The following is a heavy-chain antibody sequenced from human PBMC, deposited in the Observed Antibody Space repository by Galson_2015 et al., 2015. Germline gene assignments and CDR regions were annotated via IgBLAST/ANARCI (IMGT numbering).Heavy chain of an antibody. J-gene: IGHJ3*02. V-gene: IGHV6-1*01. CDR3: ARGSEAFDM. D-gene: IGHD2-15*01. Sequence: CAISGDSVSSDIAVWNWIRQSPSRGLEWLGRTYYRSKWSDNYAVSVKSRITINPDTSKNQFSLQLNSVTPEDTALYYCARGSEAFDMWGQGTMVTVSS. CDR2: TYYRSKWSD. CDR1: GDSVSSDIAV.